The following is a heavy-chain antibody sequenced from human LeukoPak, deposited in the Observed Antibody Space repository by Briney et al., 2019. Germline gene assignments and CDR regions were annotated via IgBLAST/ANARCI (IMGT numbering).Heavy chain of an antibody. J-gene: IGHJ4*02. CDR1: GYIFTDYY. CDR2: INPNSGGT. D-gene: IGHD5-18*01. Sequence: ASVKVSCKASGYIFTDYYMHWVRQAPGQELGWMGRINPNSGGTNYAQKFQGRVTMTRNTSISTAYMELSSLRSEDTAVYYCAIYVDTASYWGQGTPVTVSS. V-gene: IGHV1/OR15-1*04. CDR3: AIYVDTASY.